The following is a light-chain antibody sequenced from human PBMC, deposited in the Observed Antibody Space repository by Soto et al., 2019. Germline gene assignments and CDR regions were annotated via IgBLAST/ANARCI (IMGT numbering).Light chain of an antibody. CDR3: QQYDNLPLT. J-gene: IGKJ4*01. CDR2: DES. Sequence: DLQMTQSPSSLSASVGDRVTITCQASQDISNYLNWYQQKPGKAPKLLIYDESNLETGVPSRFSGSGSGTNFTFTISSLQPEDIETYYCQQYDNLPLTFGGGTKVEIK. V-gene: IGKV1-33*01. CDR1: QDISNY.